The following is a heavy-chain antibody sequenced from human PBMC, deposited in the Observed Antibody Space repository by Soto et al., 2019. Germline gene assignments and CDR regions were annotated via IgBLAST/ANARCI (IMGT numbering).Heavy chain of an antibody. CDR3: ASSGIAACPEPPDHPCYYYGIGV. J-gene: IGHJ6*02. V-gene: IGHV5-51*01. CDR1: GCSFISYW. D-gene: IGHD6-6*01. CDR2: IYPGDSDT. Sequence: SYKGSGCSFISYWIRWVRQIPGKGLEWMGIIYPGDSDTRYSPSFQGQVTISADKSISTAYLQWSSLKASDTAMYYCASSGIAACPEPPDHPCYYYGIGVWGQGTTGTRSS.